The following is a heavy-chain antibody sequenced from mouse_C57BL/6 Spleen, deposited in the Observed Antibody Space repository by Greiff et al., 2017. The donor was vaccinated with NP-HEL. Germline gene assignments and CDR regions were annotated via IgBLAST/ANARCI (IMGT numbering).Heavy chain of an antibody. V-gene: IGHV1-18*01. Sequence: EVQGVESGPELVKPGASVKIPCKASGYTFTDYNMDWVKQSHGKSLEWIGDINPNNGGTIYNQKFKGKATLTVDKSSSTAYMELRSLTSEDTAVYYCARSPPYYGSPWYFDVWGTGTTVTVSS. J-gene: IGHJ1*03. CDR3: ARSPPYYGSPWYFDV. CDR1: GYTFTDYN. CDR2: INPNNGGT. D-gene: IGHD1-1*01.